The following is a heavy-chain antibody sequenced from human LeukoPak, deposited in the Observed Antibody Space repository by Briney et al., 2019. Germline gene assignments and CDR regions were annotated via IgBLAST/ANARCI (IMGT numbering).Heavy chain of an antibody. CDR2: ISGGST. V-gene: IGHV3-38-3*01. CDR1: GFTVSSNE. J-gene: IGHJ4*02. Sequence: GGSLRLSCAASGFTVSSNEMSWVRQAPGKGLEWVSSISGGSTYYADSRKGRFTISRDNSKNTLHLQMSSLRAEDTAVYYCAKDPEYKGSSSGTFDLWGQGTLVTVSS. CDR3: AKDPEYKGSSSGTFDL. D-gene: IGHD6-6*01.